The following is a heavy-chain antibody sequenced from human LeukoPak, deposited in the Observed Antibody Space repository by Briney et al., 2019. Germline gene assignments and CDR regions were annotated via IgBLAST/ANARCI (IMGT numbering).Heavy chain of an antibody. D-gene: IGHD3-3*01. V-gene: IGHV3-15*01. CDR2: IKSKTDGGTT. J-gene: IGHJ4*02. CDR3: NGRDYDFWSGPGPLDY. CDR1: GFTFSNAW. Sequence: PGGSLRLSCAASGFTFSNAWMSWVRQAPGKGLEWVGRIKSKTDGGTTDYAAPVKGRFTISRDDSKNTLYLQMNSLKTEDTAVCYCNGRDYDFWSGPGPLDYWGQGTLVTVSS.